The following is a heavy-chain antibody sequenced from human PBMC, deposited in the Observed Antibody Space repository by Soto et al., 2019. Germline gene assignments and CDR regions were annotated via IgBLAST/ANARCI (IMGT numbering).Heavy chain of an antibody. J-gene: IGHJ4*02. D-gene: IGHD3-10*01. CDR3: ARDGLLWFGEFGY. CDR1: GFTFSSYA. Sequence: QVQLVESGGGVVQPGRSLRLSCAASGFTFSSYAMHWVRPAPGKGLEWVAVISYDGSNKYYADSVKGRFTISRDNSKNTLYLQMNSLRAEDTAVYYCARDGLLWFGEFGYWGQGTLVTVSS. V-gene: IGHV3-30-3*01. CDR2: ISYDGSNK.